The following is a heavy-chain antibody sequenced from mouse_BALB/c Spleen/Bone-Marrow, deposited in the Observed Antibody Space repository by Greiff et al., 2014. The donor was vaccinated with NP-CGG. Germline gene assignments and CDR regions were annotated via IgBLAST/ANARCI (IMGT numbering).Heavy chain of an antibody. CDR1: GYNFISYW. Sequence: QVQLKESGAELAKPGASVKMSCKASGYNFISYWMHWVKQRPGQGLEWIGYINPSTGYTEYNQKFKDKATLTADKSSSKAYMQLSSLTSEDVAVYYCARNYDYDGGYYAMDYWGQGTSVTVSS. D-gene: IGHD2-4*01. CDR3: ARNYDYDGGYYAMDY. CDR2: INPSTGYT. J-gene: IGHJ4*01. V-gene: IGHV1-7*01.